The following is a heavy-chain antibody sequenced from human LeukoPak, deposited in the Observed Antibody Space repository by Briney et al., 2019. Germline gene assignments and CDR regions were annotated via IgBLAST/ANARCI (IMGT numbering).Heavy chain of an antibody. D-gene: IGHD6-19*01. CDR2: ISSSSSYI. CDR3: ARDKGGWFDY. J-gene: IGHJ4*01. CDR1: GFTFSSYS. V-gene: IGHV3-21*01. Sequence: PGGSLSLSWAASGFTFSSYSMNWVRQAPGRGLEWVSSISSSSSYIYYADSVKGRFTISRDNAKNSLYLHMNSLRAEDTAVYYCARDKGGWFDYWGQGTLVTVS.